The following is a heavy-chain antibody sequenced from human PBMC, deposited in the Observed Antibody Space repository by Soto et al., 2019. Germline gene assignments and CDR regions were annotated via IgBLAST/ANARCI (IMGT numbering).Heavy chain of an antibody. CDR1: GYTFTGYY. V-gene: IGHV1-2*02. CDR2: INPNSGGT. D-gene: IGHD6-19*01. J-gene: IGHJ3*02. CDR3: ASDTRIAVAGTDAFDI. Sequence: ASVKVSCKASGYTFTGYYMHWVRQAPGQGLEWMGWINPNSGGTNCAQKFQGRVTMTRDTSISTAYMELSRLRSDDTAVYYCASDTRIAVAGTDAFDIWGQGTMVTV.